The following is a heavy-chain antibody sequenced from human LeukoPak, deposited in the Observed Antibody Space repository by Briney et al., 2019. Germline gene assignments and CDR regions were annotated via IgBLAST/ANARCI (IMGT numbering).Heavy chain of an antibody. D-gene: IGHD3-22*01. CDR1: GGSFSGSY. Sequence: SDTLSLTCAVYGGSFSGSYWSWIRQPPSKSLDLIGEINHSGSTNYNPSLKSRVTISVDTSKDQFSLKLTSVTAADTAVYYCASGWNYYESSGYYYPMIWGQGTMVTVSS. V-gene: IGHV4-34*01. J-gene: IGHJ3*02. CDR2: INHSGST. CDR3: ASGWNYYESSGYYYPMI.